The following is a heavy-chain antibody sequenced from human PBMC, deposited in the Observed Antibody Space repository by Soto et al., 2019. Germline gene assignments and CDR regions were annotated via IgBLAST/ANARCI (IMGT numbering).Heavy chain of an antibody. CDR1: GGSFSNYA. V-gene: IGHV1-69*01. Sequence: QVHLVQSGAEVKKPGSSVRVSCKASGGSFSNYAVTWVRQAPGQRLEWMGGITPMFGIANYAQKFQGRVTLTADESTGTAYMELSSLRSDDTATYYCAIDRHHSGFEDWGQGTLVTVSS. CDR3: AIDRHHSGFED. CDR2: ITPMFGIA. D-gene: IGHD3-22*01. J-gene: IGHJ4*02.